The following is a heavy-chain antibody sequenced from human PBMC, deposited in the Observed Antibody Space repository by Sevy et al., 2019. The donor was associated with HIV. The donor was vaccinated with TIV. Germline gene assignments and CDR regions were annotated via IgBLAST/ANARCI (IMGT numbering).Heavy chain of an antibody. J-gene: IGHJ4*02. CDR3: ARVPPYYDSNVSDF. V-gene: IGHV3-48*02. D-gene: IGHD3-22*01. Sequence: GGSLRRCCAASGFTFSSHSMNWVRQTPGKGLEWISYISGTGNTIYYADSVKGRFTISRDNAKNSLYLQLKSLRDEETAIYYCARVPPYYDSNVSDFWGQGSLVTVSS. CDR1: GFTFSSHS. CDR2: ISGTGNTI.